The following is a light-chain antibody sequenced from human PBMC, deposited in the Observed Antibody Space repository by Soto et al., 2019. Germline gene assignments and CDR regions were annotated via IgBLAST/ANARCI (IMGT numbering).Light chain of an antibody. J-gene: IGKJ2*01. CDR2: GAS. CDR1: QSVSSN. Sequence: EIVMTQSPSTLSVSPGERATLSCRASQSVSSNLAWYQQKPGQAPRLLIYGASTRATGIPARFSGSGSGTEFALTISSLRSEDFAVYYCQQYNNWPGKYTFGQGTKLEIK. V-gene: IGKV3-15*01. CDR3: QQYNNWPGKYT.